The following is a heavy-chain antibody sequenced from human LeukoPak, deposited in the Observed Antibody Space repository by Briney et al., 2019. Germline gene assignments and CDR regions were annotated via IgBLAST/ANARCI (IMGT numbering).Heavy chain of an antibody. V-gene: IGHV4-34*01. Sequence: PSETLSLTCAVYGGSFSGYYWSWIRQPPGKGLEWIGEINHSGSTNYNPSLKSRVTISVDTSKSQFSLKLSSVTAADTAVYYCARGDTLYSSGWAYYSDYWGQGTLVTVSS. CDR2: INHSGST. CDR1: GGSFSGYY. CDR3: ARGDTLYSSGWAYYSDY. D-gene: IGHD6-19*01. J-gene: IGHJ4*02.